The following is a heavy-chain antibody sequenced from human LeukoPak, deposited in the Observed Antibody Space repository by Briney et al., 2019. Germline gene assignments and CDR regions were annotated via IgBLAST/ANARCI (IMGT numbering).Heavy chain of an antibody. V-gene: IGHV3-23*01. CDR1: GFTFSSYA. J-gene: IGHJ3*02. CDR3: ARADGVVVIAYAFDI. CDR2: ISGSGGST. D-gene: IGHD2-21*01. Sequence: GGSLRLSCAASGFTFSSYAMNWVRQAPGKGLEWVSAISGSGGSTYYADSVKGRFTISRDNSKNTLYLRMNSLRAEDTAVYYCARADGVVVIAYAFDIWGQGTMVTVSS.